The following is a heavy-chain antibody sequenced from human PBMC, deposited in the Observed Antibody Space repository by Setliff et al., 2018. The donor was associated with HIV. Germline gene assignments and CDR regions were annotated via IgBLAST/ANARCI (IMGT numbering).Heavy chain of an antibody. CDR3: VRYGDDVRRFDF. V-gene: IGHV4-38-2*02. CDR1: GHSITSDYQ. Sequence: PSETLSLTCTVSGHSITSDYQWGWIRQPPGKGLEWIGSIYHSGSTYYNPSLKSRVTMSVDTSKNQFTLELHSVTAADTAVYYCVRYGDDVRRFDFWGQGTLVTVSS. J-gene: IGHJ4*02. CDR2: IYHSGST. D-gene: IGHD2-21*02.